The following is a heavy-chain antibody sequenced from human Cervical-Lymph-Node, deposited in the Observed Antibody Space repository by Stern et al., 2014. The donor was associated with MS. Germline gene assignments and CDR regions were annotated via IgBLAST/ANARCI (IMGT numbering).Heavy chain of an antibody. CDR2: IYYSGTT. D-gene: IGHD3-22*01. V-gene: IGHV4-31*03. J-gene: IGHJ6*02. CDR3: ARDHFTTSLDV. Sequence: VQLEESGPGLVKPSQTLSLTCTVSGGSISSDNYYWTWIRQHPGKGLEWIGHIYYSGTTYYNPSLKSRVSITVDTSQNLFSLRLSSVTAADTAVYYCARDHFTTSLDVWGHGTTVTAS. CDR1: GGSISSDNYY.